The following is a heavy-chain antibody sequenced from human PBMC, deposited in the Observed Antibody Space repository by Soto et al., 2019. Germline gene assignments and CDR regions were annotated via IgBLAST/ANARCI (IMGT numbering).Heavy chain of an antibody. CDR2: ITWNSGTI. D-gene: IGHD3-10*01. J-gene: IGHJ3*02. Sequence: EVQLVESGGGLVQPGRSLRLSCEASGFIFDDYAMHWVRQTAGKGLEWVAGITWNSGTIGYADSVKGRFNISRDYGKHVLYLKMNSLRAEDTALYYCAKDEEIGSGSYFVGAFDIWGQWTMVTVSS. CDR1: GFIFDDYA. CDR3: AKDEEIGSGSYFVGAFDI. V-gene: IGHV3-9*01.